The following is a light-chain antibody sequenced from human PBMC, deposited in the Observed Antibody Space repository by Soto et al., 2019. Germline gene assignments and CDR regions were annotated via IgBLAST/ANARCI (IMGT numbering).Light chain of an antibody. CDR2: KAS. J-gene: IGKJ1*01. Sequence: DIQMTQSPSTLSASVGDRVTITCRASQGISTWLAWYQQKPGKAPKLLIYKASSSESGVPSRFSGSGFGTEFTLTISNLQPEDSATYYCQQYDTYTGAFGQGTKV. CDR1: QGISTW. CDR3: QQYDTYTGA. V-gene: IGKV1-5*03.